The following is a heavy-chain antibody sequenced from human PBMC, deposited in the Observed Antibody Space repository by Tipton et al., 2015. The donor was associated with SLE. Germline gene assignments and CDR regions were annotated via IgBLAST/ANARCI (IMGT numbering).Heavy chain of an antibody. J-gene: IGHJ4*02. Sequence: QLVQSGPEVKKPGASVKVSCKASGYTFTNYDINWVRQATGQGLEWMGWMNPNSGNTGYAQKFQGRVTITRNTSISTAYMELSSLRSEDTAVYYCARLVGGTSAVTWGYFDYWGQGTLVTVSS. CDR2: MNPNSGNT. D-gene: IGHD4-17*01. CDR3: ARLVGGTSAVTWGYFDY. CDR1: GYTFTNYD. V-gene: IGHV1-8*03.